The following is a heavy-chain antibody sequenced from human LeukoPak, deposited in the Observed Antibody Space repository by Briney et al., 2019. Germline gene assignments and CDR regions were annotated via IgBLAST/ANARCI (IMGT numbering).Heavy chain of an antibody. CDR2: ISSSSSTI. CDR3: ARQHNYGSGSYGDY. CDR1: EFTFSSYS. V-gene: IGHV3-48*04. Sequence: PGGSLRLSCAASEFTFSSYSMNWVRQAPGKGLEWVSYISSSSSTIYYADSVKGRFTISRDNAKNSLYLQMNSLRAEDTAVYYCARQHNYGSGSYGDYWGQGTLVTVSS. J-gene: IGHJ4*02. D-gene: IGHD3-10*01.